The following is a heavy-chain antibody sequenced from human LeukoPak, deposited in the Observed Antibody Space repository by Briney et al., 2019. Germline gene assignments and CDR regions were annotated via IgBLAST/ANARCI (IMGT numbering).Heavy chain of an antibody. CDR1: GGSISSSSYY. CDR2: IYYSGST. Sequence: PSETLSLTCTVSGGSISSSSYYWGWIRQPPGKGLEWIGSIYYSGSTYYNPSLKSRVTISVDTSKNQFSLELSSVTAADTAVYYCARGYGPPDYWGQGTLVTVSS. V-gene: IGHV4-39*01. D-gene: IGHD5-18*01. J-gene: IGHJ4*02. CDR3: ARGYGPPDY.